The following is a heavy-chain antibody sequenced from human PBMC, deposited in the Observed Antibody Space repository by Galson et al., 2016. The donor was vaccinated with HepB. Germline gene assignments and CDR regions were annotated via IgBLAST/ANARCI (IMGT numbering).Heavy chain of an antibody. CDR3: TRYYDTLTGYYASAY. D-gene: IGHD3-9*01. J-gene: IGHJ4*02. Sequence: SLRLSCAASGFAFSSYWMQWVRQAPGKGLVWVSRIHSDGSTKRYAASVKGRFTISRDNAKNTLYLQMNSLRAEDTAVYYCTRYYDTLTGYYASAYWGQGTLVTVSS. V-gene: IGHV3-74*01. CDR2: IHSDGSTK. CDR1: GFAFSSYW.